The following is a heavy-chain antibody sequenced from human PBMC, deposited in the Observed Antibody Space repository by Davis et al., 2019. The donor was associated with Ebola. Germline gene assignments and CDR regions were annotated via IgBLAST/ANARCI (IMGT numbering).Heavy chain of an antibody. J-gene: IGHJ4*02. D-gene: IGHD1-26*01. V-gene: IGHV4-59*01. CDR2: IYDSGST. CDR1: GGSISNYY. Sequence: PSETLSLTCTVSGGSISNYYWSWIRQPPGKGLEWIGYIYDSGSTNYNPSLKSRVTISVDTSKNQFSLKLSSVTAADTAVYYCASGGGWELPFDYWGQGILVTVSS. CDR3: ASGGGWELPFDY.